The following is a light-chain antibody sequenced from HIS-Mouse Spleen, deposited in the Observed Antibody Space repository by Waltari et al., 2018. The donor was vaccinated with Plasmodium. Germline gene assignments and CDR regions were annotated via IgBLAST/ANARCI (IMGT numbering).Light chain of an antibody. V-gene: IGLV3-1*01. Sequence: SYELTQPPSVSVSPGQTASITCSGDKLGDNYACWYQQKPGQSPVLVIFQDSKRPSGIPGRISGSSPGNTATLAISGTRAMDEADYYCQAWDSSTVVFGGGTKLTVL. CDR2: QDS. J-gene: IGLJ2*01. CDR1: KLGDNY. CDR3: QAWDSSTVV.